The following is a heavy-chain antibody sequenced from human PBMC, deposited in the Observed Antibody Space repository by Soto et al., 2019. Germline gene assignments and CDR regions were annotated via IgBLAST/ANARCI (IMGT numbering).Heavy chain of an antibody. V-gene: IGHV1-69*08. CDR2: IIPILGIA. D-gene: IGHD6-13*01. Sequence: QVPLVQSGAEVKKPGSSVKVSCKASGGTFSSYTISWVRQAPGQGLEWMGRIIPILGIANYAQKFQGRVTITADKSTSTAYMELSSLRSEDTAVYYCARDRGIAAAGNRNWGQGTLVTVSS. CDR1: GGTFSSYT. CDR3: ARDRGIAAAGNRN. J-gene: IGHJ4*02.